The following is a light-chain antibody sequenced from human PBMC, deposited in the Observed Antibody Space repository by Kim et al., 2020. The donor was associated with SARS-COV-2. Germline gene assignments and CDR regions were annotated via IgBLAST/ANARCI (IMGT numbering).Light chain of an antibody. Sequence: QSALTQPASVSGTPGQSITISCTGSSSAFGAWHHVSWYQQPPGKAPRLIIYDVYKRPSGVSDRFSGSKSDNTASLTISGLRADDESHYYCSSFTSSATPDVVFGGGTKVTVL. J-gene: IGLJ2*01. CDR3: SSFTSSATPDVV. V-gene: IGLV2-14*01. CDR2: DVY. CDR1: SSAFGAWHH.